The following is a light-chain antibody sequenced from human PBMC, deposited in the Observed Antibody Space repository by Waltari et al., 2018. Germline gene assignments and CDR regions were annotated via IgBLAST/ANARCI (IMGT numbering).Light chain of an antibody. CDR1: DSDVGAYDF. Sequence: QSALTQPASVSGSPGPSITISCPGTDSDVGAYDFVSWYQQPPGKAPHLIIYEVSNRPSGISNRFSASKSGNTASLTISGLQAEDEADYYCSSYTTSSAPGVFGTGTRVTVL. CDR2: EVS. J-gene: IGLJ1*01. CDR3: SSYTTSSAPGV. V-gene: IGLV2-14*01.